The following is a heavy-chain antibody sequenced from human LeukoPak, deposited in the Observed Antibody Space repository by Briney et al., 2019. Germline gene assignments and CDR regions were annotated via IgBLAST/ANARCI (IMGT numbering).Heavy chain of an antibody. CDR2: ISGSGGST. J-gene: IGHJ4*02. V-gene: IGHV3-23*01. D-gene: IGHD3-22*01. CDR3: APLGSSGYHFDY. CDR1: GFTFSSYA. Sequence: GGSLRLSCAASGFTFSSYAMSWVRQAPGKGPEWVSAISGSGGSTYYADSVKGRFTISRDNSKNTLYLQMNSLRAEDTAVYYCAPLGSSGYHFDYWGQGTLVTVSS.